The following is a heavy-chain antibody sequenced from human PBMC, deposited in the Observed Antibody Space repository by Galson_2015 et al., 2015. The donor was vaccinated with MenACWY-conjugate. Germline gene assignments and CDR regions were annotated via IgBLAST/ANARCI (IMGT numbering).Heavy chain of an antibody. Sequence: SLRLSCAASGLNFNMYWMMWVRQAPGKGLEWVAKIKPDGSDTYYVDSMKGRFTISRDNAKNSLFLQMNSLRVDDTAVYYCVTGYSSSWYRGGVNYWGQGTLVTVSS. CDR1: GLNFNMYW. V-gene: IGHV3-7*03. CDR3: VTGYSSSWYRGGVNY. D-gene: IGHD6-13*01. J-gene: IGHJ4*02. CDR2: IKPDGSDT.